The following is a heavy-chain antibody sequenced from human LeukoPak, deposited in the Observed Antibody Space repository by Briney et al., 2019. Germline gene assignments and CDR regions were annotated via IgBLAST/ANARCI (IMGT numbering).Heavy chain of an antibody. Sequence: SETLSLTCTVSGGSISSYYWSWIRQPPGKGLEWIGYIYYSGSTNYNPSLKSRVTISVDTSKNQFSLKLSSVTAADTAVYYCARAHCSSTSCYGWGDGYYFDYRGQGTLVTVSS. J-gene: IGHJ4*02. CDR1: GGSISSYY. D-gene: IGHD2-2*01. CDR2: IYYSGST. V-gene: IGHV4-59*08. CDR3: ARAHCSSTSCYGWGDGYYFDY.